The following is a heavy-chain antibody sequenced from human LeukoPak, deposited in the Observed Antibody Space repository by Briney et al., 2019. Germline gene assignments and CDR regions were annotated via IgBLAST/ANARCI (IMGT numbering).Heavy chain of an antibody. CDR2: IRSKTDGGTT. V-gene: IGHV3-15*01. CDR1: GFTFSNAW. J-gene: IGHJ4*02. Sequence: SGGSLRLSCAASGFTFSNAWMSWVRQAPGKWLDWVGRIRSKTDGGTTDYAAAVKGRFTISRDDSRNMLYLQMSSLKTEDTAVYYCTTWTDLYDYWGQGTLVTVSS. D-gene: IGHD3/OR15-3a*01. CDR3: TTWTDLYDY.